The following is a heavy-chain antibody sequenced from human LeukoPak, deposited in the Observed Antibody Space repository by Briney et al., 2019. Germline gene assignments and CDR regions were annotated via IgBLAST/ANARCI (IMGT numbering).Heavy chain of an antibody. J-gene: IGHJ4*02. CDR1: GFTLSRHG. CDR2: VSDNGGLK. D-gene: IGHD1-1*01. Sequence: GGSLRLSCAASGFTLSRHGMHWVRQAPGRGLEWLAVVSDNGGLKYYSDSVKGRFTISRDNAKKSLFLQMNSLRDEDTAVYYCVRDDGHHWFDFWGQGTLVTVSS. V-gene: IGHV3-30*03. CDR3: VRDDGHHWFDF.